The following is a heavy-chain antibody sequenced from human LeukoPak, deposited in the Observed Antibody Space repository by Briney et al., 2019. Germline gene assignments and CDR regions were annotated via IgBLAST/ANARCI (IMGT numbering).Heavy chain of an antibody. D-gene: IGHD5-12*01. CDR2: ISSSSRTK. CDR3: ASGAEGYVFDP. V-gene: IGHV3-48*01. Sequence: GGSLRLSCAASGFTFSTYSMNWVRQAPGKGLEWVSYISSSSRTKYYADSVKGRFTISRDNAKNSLYLQMNSLRAEDTAVYYCASGAEGYVFDPWGQGTLVTVTS. CDR1: GFTFSTYS. J-gene: IGHJ5*02.